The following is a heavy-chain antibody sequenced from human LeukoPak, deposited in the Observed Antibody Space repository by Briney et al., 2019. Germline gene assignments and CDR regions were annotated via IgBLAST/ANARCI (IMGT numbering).Heavy chain of an antibody. CDR3: TKDHSGYAGDYFDY. D-gene: IGHD5-12*01. Sequence: GGSLRLSCAASGFTFDDYAMHWVRQAPGKGLECVSLISGDGGSTYYADSVKGRFTISRDSSKNSLYLQMNSLRTDDTALYYRTKDHSGYAGDYFDYWGQGTLVTVSS. J-gene: IGHJ4*02. V-gene: IGHV3-43*02. CDR2: ISGDGGST. CDR1: GFTFDDYA.